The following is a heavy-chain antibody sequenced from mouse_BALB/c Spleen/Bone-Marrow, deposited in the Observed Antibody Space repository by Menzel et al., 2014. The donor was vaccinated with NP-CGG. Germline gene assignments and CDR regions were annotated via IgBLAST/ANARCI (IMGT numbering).Heavy chain of an antibody. Sequence: EVQLVESGGGLVQPGGSRKLSCAASGITFRNFGMHWVRQAPEKGLEWAAYISSGSSTIYYADTLKGRFTISRDNPKNTLFLQMTSLRSEDTAMYYCARIGRARGYAMDYWGQGTSVTVSS. CDR1: GITFRNFG. D-gene: IGHD3-3*01. V-gene: IGHV5-17*02. J-gene: IGHJ4*01. CDR2: ISSGSSTI. CDR3: ARIGRARGYAMDY.